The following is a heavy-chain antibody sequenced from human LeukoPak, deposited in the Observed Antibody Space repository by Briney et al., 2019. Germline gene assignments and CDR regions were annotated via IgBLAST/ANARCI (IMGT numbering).Heavy chain of an antibody. CDR3: ARSHSVWTSFDY. D-gene: IGHD3/OR15-3a*01. CDR2: IYYSGST. V-gene: IGHV4-59*01. CDR1: GGTLSSYY. Sequence: SETLSLTCTVSGGTLSSYYWSWLRQPPGKGLEWIGYIYYSGSTNYNPSLKSRVTISVDTSKNQFSLKLSSVTAADTAVYYCARSHSVWTSFDYWGQGTLVTVSS. J-gene: IGHJ4*02.